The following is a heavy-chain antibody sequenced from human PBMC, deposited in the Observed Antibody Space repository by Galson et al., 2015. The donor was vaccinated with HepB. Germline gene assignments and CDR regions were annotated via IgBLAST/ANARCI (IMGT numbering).Heavy chain of an antibody. J-gene: IGHJ4*02. Sequence: SLRLSCAASGFTFSSYGMHWVRQAPGKGLEWVAVIWYDGSYKYYADSVKGRFTISRDNSKNTLYLQMNSLRAEDTAVYYCARDPRAYCGGDCYTHYWGQGTLVTVSS. D-gene: IGHD2-21*02. CDR2: IWYDGSYK. V-gene: IGHV3-33*08. CDR3: ARDPRAYCGGDCYTHY. CDR1: GFTFSSYG.